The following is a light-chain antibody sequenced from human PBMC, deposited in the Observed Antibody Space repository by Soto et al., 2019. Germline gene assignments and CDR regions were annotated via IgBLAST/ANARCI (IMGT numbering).Light chain of an antibody. CDR1: SSNIGSDY. V-gene: IGLV1-51*02. CDR2: ENN. J-gene: IGLJ2*01. Sequence: QSVLTQPPSVSAAPGQKVTISCSGSSSNIGSDYVSWYQQLPGTAPTLLIYENNKRPSAIPDRFSGSKSGTSATPVITGLQTGDEADYYCGAWDRSLNGGVFGGGTKLTVL. CDR3: GAWDRSLNGGV.